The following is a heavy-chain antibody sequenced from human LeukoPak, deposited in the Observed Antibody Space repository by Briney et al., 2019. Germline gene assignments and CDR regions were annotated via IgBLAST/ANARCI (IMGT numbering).Heavy chain of an antibody. J-gene: IGHJ4*02. D-gene: IGHD5-12*01. CDR2: IYYSGST. V-gene: IGHV4-59*12. CDR1: GGSISSYY. Sequence: SETLSLTCTVSGGSISSYYWSWIRQPPGKGLEWIGYIYYSGSTNYNPSLKSRVTMSVDTSKNQFSLKLSSVTAADTAVYYCARNIAAPYYFDYWGQGTLVTVSS. CDR3: ARNIAAPYYFDY.